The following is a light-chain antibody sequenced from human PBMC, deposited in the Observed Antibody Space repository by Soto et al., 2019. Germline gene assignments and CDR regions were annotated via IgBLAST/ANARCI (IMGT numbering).Light chain of an antibody. V-gene: IGKV3-11*01. CDR3: QQHETLIT. J-gene: IGKJ5*01. Sequence: EVVLTQSPATLSLSPGERATLSCRASENVRTFVDWYQQKPGQAPRLLIYGAFTRATGIPDRFSGSGSGTDFTLTISRLEPEDFAVYYCQQHETLITFGQGTRLEIK. CDR1: ENVRTF. CDR2: GAF.